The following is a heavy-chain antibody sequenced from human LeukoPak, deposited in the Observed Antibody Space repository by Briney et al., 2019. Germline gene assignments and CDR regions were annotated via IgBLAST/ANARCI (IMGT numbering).Heavy chain of an antibody. V-gene: IGHV3-66*01. J-gene: IGHJ4*02. D-gene: IGHD1-26*01. Sequence: GGSLRLSCAASGFTFSSYAMSWVRQAPGKGLEWGSLLYSGGSTHYADSVKGRFTISRDKSKNMLSLQMNSLRAEDTAVYYCARGKSGIYTRPFDYWGQGTLVTVSS. CDR1: GFTFSSYA. CDR2: LYSGGST. CDR3: ARGKSGIYTRPFDY.